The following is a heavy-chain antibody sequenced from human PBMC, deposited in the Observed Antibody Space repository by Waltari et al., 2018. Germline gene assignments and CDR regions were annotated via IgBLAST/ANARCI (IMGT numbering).Heavy chain of an antibody. CDR1: GFSLSPSGMR. D-gene: IGHD6-13*01. CDR3: ARMSSSWYHDY. J-gene: IGHJ4*02. CDR2: IDWDDDK. V-gene: IGHV2-70*04. Sequence: QVTLKESGPALVKRTQTLTLTCTFSGFSLSPSGMRVSWIRQPPGKALEWLARIDWDDDKFYSTSLKTRLTISKDTSKNQVVLTMTNMDPVDTATYYCARMSSSWYHDYWGQGTLVTVSS.